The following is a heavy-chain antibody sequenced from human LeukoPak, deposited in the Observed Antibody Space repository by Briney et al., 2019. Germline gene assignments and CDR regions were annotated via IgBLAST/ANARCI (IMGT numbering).Heavy chain of an antibody. J-gene: IGHJ4*02. CDR3: ARGGSPSDY. V-gene: IGHV3-7*01. Sequence: PGGSLRLSCAASGFTFSSYWMSWVRQAPGKGLEWVANIKQDGSEKNYVDSVKGRFTISRDNAKNTLSLEMNSLRPEDTAVYYCARGGSPSDYWGQGTLVSVSS. D-gene: IGHD3-16*01. CDR1: GFTFSSYW. CDR2: IKQDGSEK.